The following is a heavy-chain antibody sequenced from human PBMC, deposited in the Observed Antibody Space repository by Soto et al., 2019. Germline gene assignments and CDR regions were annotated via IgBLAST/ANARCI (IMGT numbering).Heavy chain of an antibody. V-gene: IGHV3-66*01. CDR1: GFIININY. CDR3: ARRGYCAGGTGYGIYALDV. D-gene: IGHD6-25*01. CDR2: VYSGGGT. Sequence: EVQLVESGGGLVQPGGSLRLSCAASGFIININYMSWVRQAPWKGLEWVSLVYSGGGTFYADSVKGRFTVSRDSSKNTLDLQMDSLRVEDTAVYYCARRGYCAGGTGYGIYALDVWGQGAMVTVSS. J-gene: IGHJ3*01.